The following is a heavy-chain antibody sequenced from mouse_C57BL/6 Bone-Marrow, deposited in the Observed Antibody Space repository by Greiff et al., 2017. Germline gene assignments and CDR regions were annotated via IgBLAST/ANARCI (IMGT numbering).Heavy chain of an antibody. J-gene: IGHJ3*01. CDR1: GYTFTSYW. Sequence: QVQLQQPGAELVKPGASVKLSCKASGYTFTSYWMHWVKQRPGKGLEWIGMIHPNSGSTNYNEKFKGKATLTVDKSSSTAYMHLRSLTSEDSAGYECERARCPAVWGKGTLVTVSA. CDR3: ERARCPAV. CDR2: IHPNSGST. V-gene: IGHV1-64*01. D-gene: IGHD3-3*01.